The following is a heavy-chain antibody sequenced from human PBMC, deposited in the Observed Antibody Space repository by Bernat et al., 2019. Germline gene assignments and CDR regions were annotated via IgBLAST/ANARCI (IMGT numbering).Heavy chain of an antibody. CDR3: ARGNGWAFDY. CDR2: ISYHGSEK. CDR1: GFTFSNYA. J-gene: IGHJ4*02. D-gene: IGHD6-19*01. Sequence: QVQLVESGGGVVQPGRSLRLSCAASGFTFSNYAMHWVRQAPGKGLEWVTVISYHGSEKYYSDSVKGRFTISRDNAKNTLYLQMNSLRAEDTAVYYCARGNGWAFDYWGQGTLVTVSS. V-gene: IGHV3-30*04.